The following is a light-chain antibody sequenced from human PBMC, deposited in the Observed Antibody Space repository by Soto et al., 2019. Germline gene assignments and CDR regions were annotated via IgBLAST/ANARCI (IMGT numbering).Light chain of an antibody. CDR1: SSDVGTYNL. V-gene: IGLV2-23*02. Sequence: QSALTQPASVSGSPGPSITISCSGTSSDVGTYNLVSWYQQYPGKAPRLMIYEVTKRPSGVSNRFSGSKSGNTASLTISGLQPADEAEYYCCSYAGSSSAIFGTGTKLTVL. CDR2: EVT. J-gene: IGLJ1*01. CDR3: CSYAGSSSAI.